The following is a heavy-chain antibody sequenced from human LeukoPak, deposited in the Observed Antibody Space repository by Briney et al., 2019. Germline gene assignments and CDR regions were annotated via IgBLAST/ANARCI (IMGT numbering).Heavy chain of an antibody. CDR1: GFTFSSYA. D-gene: IGHD3-9*01. CDR2: ISGSGGST. CDR3: ARPHYDILTGYSDAFDI. J-gene: IGHJ3*02. Sequence: GGSLRLSCAASGFTFSSYAMSWVRQAPGKGLEWVSAISGSGGSTYYADSVKGRSTISRDNSKNTLYLQMNSLRAEDTAVYYCARPHYDILTGYSDAFDIWGQGTMVTVSS. V-gene: IGHV3-23*01.